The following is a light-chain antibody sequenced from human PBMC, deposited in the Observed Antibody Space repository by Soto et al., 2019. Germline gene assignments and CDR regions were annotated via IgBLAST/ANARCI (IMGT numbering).Light chain of an antibody. CDR1: QSVSKY. V-gene: IGKV3-11*01. CDR3: KQRSNWPGT. J-gene: IGKJ1*01. CDR2: DTS. Sequence: EIVLTQSPATLSLSPGERATLSCRASQSVSKYLAWYQQKLGQAPRLLIYDTSNRATGIPARFSGSGSGTDFTLTISSLEHEDLAVYYCKQRSNWPGTFGQGPKV.